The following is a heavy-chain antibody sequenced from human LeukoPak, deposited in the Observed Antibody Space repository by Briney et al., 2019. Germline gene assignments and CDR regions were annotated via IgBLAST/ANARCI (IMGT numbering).Heavy chain of an antibody. CDR3: AKDFRYSSSWYSPTQYDY. CDR2: INHSGST. V-gene: IGHV4-34*01. CDR1: GGSFSGYY. D-gene: IGHD6-13*01. J-gene: IGHJ4*02. Sequence: SETLSLTCAVYGGSFSGYYWSWIRQPPGKGLEWIGEINHSGSTNYNPSLKSRVTISIDTSKNQFSLKLSSVTAADTAVYYCAKDFRYSSSWYSPTQYDYWGQGTLVTVSS.